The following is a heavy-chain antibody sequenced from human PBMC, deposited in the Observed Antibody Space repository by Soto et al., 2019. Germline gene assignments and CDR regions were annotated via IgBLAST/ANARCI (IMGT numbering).Heavy chain of an antibody. CDR1: GFTFSNAW. CDR2: IKSKTDGGTT. V-gene: IGHV3-15*01. CDR3: TTRDVGDSNWFDP. Sequence: EVQLVESGGGLVKPWGSLRLSCAASGFTFSNAWMSWVRQAPGKGLEWVGRIKSKTDGGTTDYAAPVKGRFTISRDDSKNTLYLQMNSLKTEDTAVYYCTTRDVGDSNWFDPWGQGTWSQSPQ. J-gene: IGHJ5*02. D-gene: IGHD3-10*01.